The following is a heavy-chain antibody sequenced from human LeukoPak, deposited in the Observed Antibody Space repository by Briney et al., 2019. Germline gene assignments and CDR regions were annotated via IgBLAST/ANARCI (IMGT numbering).Heavy chain of an antibody. J-gene: IGHJ4*02. Sequence: ASVKVSCKASGGTFSSYAISWVRQAPGQGLEWMGWISAYNGNTNYAQKLQGRVTMTTDTSTSTAYMELRSLRSDDTAVYYCARDRMPGSYYDYWGQGTLVTVSS. V-gene: IGHV1-18*01. CDR1: GGTFSSYA. CDR3: ARDRMPGSYYDY. CDR2: ISAYNGNT. D-gene: IGHD1-26*01.